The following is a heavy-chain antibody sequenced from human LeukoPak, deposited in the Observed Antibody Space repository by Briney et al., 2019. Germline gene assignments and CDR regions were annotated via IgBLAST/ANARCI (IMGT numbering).Heavy chain of an antibody. V-gene: IGHV3-7*01. CDR1: GFSFYDYA. D-gene: IGHD6-19*01. CDR3: AGGSGWVTDS. J-gene: IGHJ4*02. CDR2: IKQDGSEK. Sequence: PGGSLRLSCEASGFSFYDYAMSWVRQAPGKGLEWVANIKQDGSEKYYVDSVKGRFTISRDNAKNSLYLQMNSLRAEDTAVYFCAGGSGWVTDSWGQGTLVTVSA.